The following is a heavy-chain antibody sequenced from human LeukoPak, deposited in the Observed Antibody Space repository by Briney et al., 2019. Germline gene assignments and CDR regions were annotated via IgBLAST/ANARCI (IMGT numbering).Heavy chain of an antibody. V-gene: IGHV4-30-2*01. CDR3: ARDRQPGVPDY. D-gene: IGHD3-10*01. Sequence: SETLSLTCAVSGGSISSGGYSWSWIRQPPGKGLEWIGYIYHSGSTYYNPSLKSRVTISVDRSKNQFSLKLSSVTAADTAVYYCARDRQPGVPDYWGQGTLVTASS. CDR2: IYHSGST. J-gene: IGHJ4*02. CDR1: GGSISSGGYS.